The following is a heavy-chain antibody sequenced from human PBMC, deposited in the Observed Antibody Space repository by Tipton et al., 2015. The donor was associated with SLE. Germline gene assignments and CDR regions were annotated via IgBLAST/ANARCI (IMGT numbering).Heavy chain of an antibody. D-gene: IGHD3-10*01. CDR1: GFTFSSYG. Sequence: SLRLSCAASGFTFSSYGMHWVRQAPGKGLEWVAVIWYDGSNEYYADSVKGRLTISRDNSKNTLYLQMNSLRAEDTGVYYCAKDSYFGSGSYFPYGIDVWGQGTTVTVSS. J-gene: IGHJ6*02. CDR2: IWYDGSNE. CDR3: AKDSYFGSGSYFPYGIDV. V-gene: IGHV3-30*18.